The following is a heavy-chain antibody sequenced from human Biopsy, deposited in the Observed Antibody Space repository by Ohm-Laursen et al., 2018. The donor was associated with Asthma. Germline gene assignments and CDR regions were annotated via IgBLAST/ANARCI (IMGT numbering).Heavy chain of an antibody. CDR2: IDWDDDK. CDR1: GFSLTSSGVG. Sequence: PTQTLTLTCSFSGFSLTSSGVGVGWICQPPGKALEWLALIDWDDDKYYSTSLKTRLTISKDTSKNQVVLTMTNMDPVDTATYYCARMGGSRIFDYWGQGTLVTVSS. D-gene: IGHD3-10*01. CDR3: ARMGGSRIFDY. J-gene: IGHJ4*02. V-gene: IGHV2-70*01.